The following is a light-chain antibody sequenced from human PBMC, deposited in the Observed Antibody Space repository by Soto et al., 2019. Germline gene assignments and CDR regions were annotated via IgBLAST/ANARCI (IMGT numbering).Light chain of an antibody. J-gene: IGKJ5*01. Sequence: EIVLTQSPATLSLSPGERATLSCRASHNISSYLAWYQQKPGQAPRLLIYDASNRDTGIPARFSGSGSGTDLTLTMSSLEPEDFAVFYCQQRSNWPTFGQGTRLDIK. V-gene: IGKV3-11*01. CDR1: HNISSY. CDR2: DAS. CDR3: QQRSNWPT.